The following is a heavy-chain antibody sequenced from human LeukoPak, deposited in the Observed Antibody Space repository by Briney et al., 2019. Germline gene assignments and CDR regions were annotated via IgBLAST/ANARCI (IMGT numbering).Heavy chain of an antibody. Sequence: GGSLRLSCSASGFTFSTYTMNWVRQAPGKGLEWVSYISSGSSTIYYADSVKGRFTISRDNAKNSLYLQMNSLRAEDTAVYYCARVRDWGQGTLVTVSS. CDR1: GFTFSTYT. V-gene: IGHV3-48*04. J-gene: IGHJ4*02. CDR3: ARVRD. CDR2: ISSGSSTI.